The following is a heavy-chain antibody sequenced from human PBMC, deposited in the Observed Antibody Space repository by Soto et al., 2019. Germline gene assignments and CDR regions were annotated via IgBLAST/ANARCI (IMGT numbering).Heavy chain of an antibody. V-gene: IGHV1-18*01. Sequence: GASVKVSCKASGYTFTTYGISWVRQAAGQGLEWMGWINVYNGNTKDAQKVKGRVTMTTDTSTSTAYMELRSLRSDDTAVYFFARGVGSGSYYNQYNWFDPWGQGTLVTVSA. CDR2: INVYNGNT. CDR1: GYTFTTYG. J-gene: IGHJ5*02. D-gene: IGHD3-10*01. CDR3: ARGVGSGSYYNQYNWFDP.